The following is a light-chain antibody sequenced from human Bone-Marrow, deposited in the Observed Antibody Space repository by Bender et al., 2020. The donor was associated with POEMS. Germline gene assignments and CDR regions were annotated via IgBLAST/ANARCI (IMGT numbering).Light chain of an antibody. J-gene: IGLJ3*02. V-gene: IGLV1-47*01. CDR2: RNN. CDR3: ASWDDSLSGQV. CDR1: SSNIESNY. Sequence: QSVLTQPPSASGTPVQRVTISCSGSSSNIESNYVYWYQSLPGTAPKLLIYRNNQRPSGVPDRFSGSTSGTSASLAISGLRSEDEADYYCASWDDSLSGQVFGGGTKLTVL.